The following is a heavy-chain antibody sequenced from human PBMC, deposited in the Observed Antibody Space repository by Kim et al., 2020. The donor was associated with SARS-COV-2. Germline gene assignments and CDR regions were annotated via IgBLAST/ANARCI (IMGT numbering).Heavy chain of an antibody. CDR3: ARVMDTALQTDY. Sequence: TYNPSLKSRVTISLDTSKNQFSLKLSSVTAADTAVYYCARVMDTALQTDYWGQGTLVTVSS. J-gene: IGHJ4*02. D-gene: IGHD5-18*01. V-gene: IGHV4-59*01.